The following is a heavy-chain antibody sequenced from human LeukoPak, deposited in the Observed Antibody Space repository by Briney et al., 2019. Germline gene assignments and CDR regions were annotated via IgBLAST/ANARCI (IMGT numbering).Heavy chain of an antibody. D-gene: IGHD5-12*01. J-gene: IGHJ3*01. Sequence: PGGSLRLSCAASGFTFSSYGMTWVRQAPGKGLEWVSSISGSGGETHYADSVKGRFTISRDNSKSTMYLQMNSLRVEDTAVYYCARGGDIVATTKGGWGQGTMVTVSS. V-gene: IGHV3-23*01. CDR2: ISGSGGET. CDR3: ARGGDIVATTKGG. CDR1: GFTFSSYG.